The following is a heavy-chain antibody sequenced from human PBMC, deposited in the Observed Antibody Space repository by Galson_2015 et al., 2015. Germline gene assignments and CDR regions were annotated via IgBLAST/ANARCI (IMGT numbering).Heavy chain of an antibody. V-gene: IGHV1-69*13. CDR1: GGTFSSYA. D-gene: IGHD5-18*01. CDR2: IIPIFGTA. Sequence: SVKVSCKASGGTFSSYAISWVRQAPGQGLEWMGGIIPIFGTANYAQKFQGRVTITADESTSTAYMELSSLRSEDTAVYYCASSLWEYSYSYFDYWGQGTLVTVSS. CDR3: ASSLWEYSYSYFDY. J-gene: IGHJ4*02.